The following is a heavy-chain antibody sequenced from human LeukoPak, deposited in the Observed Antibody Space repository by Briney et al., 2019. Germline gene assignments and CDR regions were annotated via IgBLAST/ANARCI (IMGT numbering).Heavy chain of an antibody. CDR3: ARIYKGDILTGGDYNWFDP. J-gene: IGHJ5*02. D-gene: IGHD3-9*01. V-gene: IGHV1-2*02. Sequence: ASLKVSCKPSGYTFTGYYMHWVRQAPGQGLEWMGWINPNSGGTNYAQKFQGRVTMTRDTSISTAYMELSRLRSDDTAVYYCARIYKGDILTGGDYNWFDPWGQGTLVTVSS. CDR2: INPNSGGT. CDR1: GYTFTGYY.